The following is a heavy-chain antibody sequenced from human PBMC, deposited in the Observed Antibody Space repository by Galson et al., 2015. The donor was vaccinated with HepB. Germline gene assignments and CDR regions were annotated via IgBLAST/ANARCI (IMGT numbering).Heavy chain of an antibody. J-gene: IGHJ4*02. Sequence: SLRLSCAASGFTFSIYSMNWVRQAPGKGLEWVSYMTSDMKTIYYADSVKGRFTISRDNAGNSLYLHMNSLRGEDTAVYFCARSVRASFDSWGQGTLVTVST. CDR2: MTSDMKTI. CDR1: GFTFSIYS. CDR3: ARSVRASFDS. V-gene: IGHV3-48*04.